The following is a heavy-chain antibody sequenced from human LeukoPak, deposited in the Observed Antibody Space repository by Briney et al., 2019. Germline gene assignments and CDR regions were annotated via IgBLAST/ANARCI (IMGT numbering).Heavy chain of an antibody. V-gene: IGHV1-18*01. CDR1: GYTFTSYG. Sequence: GASVKVSCKASGYTFTSYGISWVRQAPGQGPEWMGWISAYNGNTNYAQKLQGRVTMTTDTSTSTAYMELRRLRSDDTAVYYCARDEAVLWFGELLNYWGQGTLVTVSS. CDR2: ISAYNGNT. D-gene: IGHD3-10*01. CDR3: ARDEAVLWFGELLNY. J-gene: IGHJ4*02.